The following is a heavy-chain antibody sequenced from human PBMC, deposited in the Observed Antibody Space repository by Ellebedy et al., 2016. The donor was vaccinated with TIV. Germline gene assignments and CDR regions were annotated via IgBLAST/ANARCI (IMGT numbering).Heavy chain of an antibody. D-gene: IGHD4-11*01. CDR2: ISYDGSNK. V-gene: IGHV3-30*03. CDR1: GFTFSSYG. CDR3: ARVQVTMTTVTSASGYFYYYMDV. Sequence: GESLKISXAASGFTFSSYGMHWVRQAPGKGLEWVAVISYDGSNKYYADSVKGRFTISRDNSKNTLYLQMNSLRAEDTAVYYCARVQVTMTTVTSASGYFYYYMDVWGKGTTVTVSS. J-gene: IGHJ6*03.